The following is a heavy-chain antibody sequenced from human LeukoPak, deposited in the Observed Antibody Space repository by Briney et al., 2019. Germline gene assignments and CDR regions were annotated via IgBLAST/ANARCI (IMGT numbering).Heavy chain of an antibody. V-gene: IGHV3-7*03. Sequence: GGSLRLSCAVSGFTFNSFWLSWVRQAPGKGLEWVANIKQDGSEKYYVDSVKGRFTISRDNAKNSLYLQMNSLRAEDTAVYYCARFVAAAGMIGPDYWGQGTLVTVSS. D-gene: IGHD6-13*01. CDR1: GFTFNSFW. J-gene: IGHJ4*02. CDR2: IKQDGSEK. CDR3: ARFVAAAGMIGPDY.